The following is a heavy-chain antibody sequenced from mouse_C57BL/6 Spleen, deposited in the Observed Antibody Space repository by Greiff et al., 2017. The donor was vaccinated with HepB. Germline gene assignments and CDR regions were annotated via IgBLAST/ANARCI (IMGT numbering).Heavy chain of an antibody. CDR2: ISSGSSTI. J-gene: IGHJ4*01. D-gene: IGHD4-1*01. Sequence: EVQLVESGGGLVKPGGSLKLSCAASGFTFSDYGVHWVRQAPEKGLEWVAYISSGSSTIYYADTVKGRFTISRDNAKNTLFLQMTSLRSEDTAMYYCARAGTGAMDYWGQGTSVTVSS. CDR3: ARAGTGAMDY. V-gene: IGHV5-17*01. CDR1: GFTFSDYG.